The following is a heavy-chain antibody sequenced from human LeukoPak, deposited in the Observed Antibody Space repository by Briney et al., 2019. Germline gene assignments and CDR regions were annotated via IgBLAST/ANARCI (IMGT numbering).Heavy chain of an antibody. J-gene: IGHJ6*02. CDR2: IKQDGSEK. CDR1: GFTFSSYW. V-gene: IGHV3-7*01. Sequence: GGSLRLSCAASGFTFSSYWMSWVRQAPGKGPEWVADIKQDGSEKYYVDSVKGRFSISRDNAKNSLYLQMNSLRAEDTAVYYCAVEYSSSSPYYYYYYGMDVWGQGTTVTVSS. D-gene: IGHD6-6*01. CDR3: AVEYSSSSPYYYYYYGMDV.